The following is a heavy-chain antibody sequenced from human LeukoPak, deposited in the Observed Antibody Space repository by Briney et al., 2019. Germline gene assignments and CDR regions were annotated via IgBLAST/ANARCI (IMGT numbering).Heavy chain of an antibody. CDR2: ISGSGDST. CDR3: ARDMLLSTSIAVTGIMDV. V-gene: IGHV3-23*01. D-gene: IGHD6-19*01. J-gene: IGHJ6*03. Sequence: GGSLRLSCVASGLTFSNFGMSWVRQAPGKGLEWVSAISGSGDSTYYADSVKGRFTISRDNSKNTLYLQMNSLRAEDTAVYYCARDMLLSTSIAVTGIMDVWGKGTTVTVSS. CDR1: GLTFSNFG.